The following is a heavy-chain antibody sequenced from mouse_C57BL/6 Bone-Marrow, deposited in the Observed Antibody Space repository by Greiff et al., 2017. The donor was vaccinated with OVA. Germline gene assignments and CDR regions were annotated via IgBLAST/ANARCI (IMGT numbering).Heavy chain of an antibody. CDR3: ARGHHRAY. V-gene: IGHV14-3*01. J-gene: IGHJ3*01. CDR2: LDPENGHT. Sequence: EFQLQQSVAELVRPGASVKLSCTASGFNIKNTYMHWVKQSPEQGLEWIGMLDPENGHTQYAPKFPGKVTITADTSSQTAYLQLSSLTSEDTGIYYCARGHHRAYWGQGTLVTVSA. CDR1: GFNIKNTY.